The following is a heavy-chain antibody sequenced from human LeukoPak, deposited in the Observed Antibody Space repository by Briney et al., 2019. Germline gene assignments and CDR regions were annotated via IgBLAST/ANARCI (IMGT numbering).Heavy chain of an antibody. CDR3: ARDDSGPDPSYYYGMDV. CDR1: GFTFSSYS. CDR2: ISSSGSTI. Sequence: GGSLRLSCAASGFTFSSYSMNWVRQAPGKGLEWVSYISSSGSTIYYADSAKGRFTISRDNAKNSLYLQMNSLRAEDTAVYYCARDDSGPDPSYYYGMDVWGQGTTVTVSS. D-gene: IGHD6-19*01. V-gene: IGHV3-48*04. J-gene: IGHJ6*02.